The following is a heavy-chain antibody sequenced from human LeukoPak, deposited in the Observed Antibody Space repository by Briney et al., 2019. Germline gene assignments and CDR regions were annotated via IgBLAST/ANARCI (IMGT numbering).Heavy chain of an antibody. CDR3: ASKMDIVVVPAAPRGYYYYGMDV. D-gene: IGHD2-2*03. V-gene: IGHV3-21*01. Sequence: PGGSLRLSCAASGLTFSSYSMNWVRQAPGKGLEWVSSISSSSSYIYYADSVKGRFTISRDNAKNSLYLQMNSLRAEDTAVYYCASKMDIVVVPAAPRGYYYYGMDVWGQGTTVTVSS. J-gene: IGHJ6*02. CDR1: GLTFSSYS. CDR2: ISSSSSYI.